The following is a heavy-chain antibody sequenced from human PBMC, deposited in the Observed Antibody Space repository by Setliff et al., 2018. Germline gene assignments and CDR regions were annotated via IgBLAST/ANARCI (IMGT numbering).Heavy chain of an antibody. CDR1: GGSISSYY. D-gene: IGHD6-13*01. CDR2: IYTCGST. V-gene: IGHV4-4*07. J-gene: IGHJ6*03. Sequence: SETLSLTCTVSGGSISSYYWSWIRQPAGKGLEWIGRIYTCGSTNYNPSLKSRVTMSVDTSKNQFSLKLSSVTAADTAVYYCARAGGGSSFTAYYYYYYMDVWGKGTTVTVSS. CDR3: ARAGGGSSFTAYYYYYYMDV.